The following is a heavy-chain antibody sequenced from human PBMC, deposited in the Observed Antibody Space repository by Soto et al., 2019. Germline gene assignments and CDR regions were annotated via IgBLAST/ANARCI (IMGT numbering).Heavy chain of an antibody. CDR3: ASSRGASFIALDS. CDR1: GGSISSGGYS. D-gene: IGHD6-6*01. Sequence: TLSLTCAVSGGSISSGGYSWSWIRQPPGKGLEWIGDIYHSGSTYYNPSLKSRVTISVDRSKNQFSLKLSSVTAADTAVYYCASSRGASFIALDSWSQGTMVPVSS. V-gene: IGHV4-30-2*01. J-gene: IGHJ3*02. CDR2: IYHSGST.